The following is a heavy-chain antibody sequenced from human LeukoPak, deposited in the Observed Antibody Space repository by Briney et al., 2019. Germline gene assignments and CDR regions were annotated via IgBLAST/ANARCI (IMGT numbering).Heavy chain of an antibody. V-gene: IGHV3-21*01. CDR2: ISSSSSYI. CDR3: ARDHRYYYDSSGYYGNWFDP. CDR1: GFTFSSYS. J-gene: IGHJ5*02. Sequence: GGSLRLSCAAFGFTFSSYSMNWIRQAPAKGLEWVSSISSSSSYIYYADSVKGRFTISRDNAKNSLYLQMNSLRAEDTAVYYCARDHRYYYDSSGYYGNWFDPWGQGTLVTDSS. D-gene: IGHD3-22*01.